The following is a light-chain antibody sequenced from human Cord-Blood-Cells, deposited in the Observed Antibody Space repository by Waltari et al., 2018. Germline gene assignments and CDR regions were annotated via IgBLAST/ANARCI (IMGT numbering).Light chain of an antibody. Sequence: DIVMTQSPDSLAVSLGERANIACKPSLRVLYSSNHNNYLAWYQQKPGQPPKPLIYWASTRESGVPDRFSGSGSGTDFTLSIISLQAEDVAVYYCQQYYSTPYTFGQGTKLEIK. J-gene: IGKJ2*01. V-gene: IGKV4-1*01. CDR3: QQYYSTPYT. CDR1: LRVLYSSNHNNY. CDR2: WAS.